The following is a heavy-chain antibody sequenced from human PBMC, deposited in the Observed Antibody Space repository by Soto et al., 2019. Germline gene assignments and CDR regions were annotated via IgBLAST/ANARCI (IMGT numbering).Heavy chain of an antibody. V-gene: IGHV1-69*01. CDR3: ARALYSLDTSAYSGAFDI. CDR2: IIPIFGTA. Sequence: QVQLVQSGAEVKKPGSSVRVSCKASGGTFSNYAISWVRQAPGQGLEWMGGIIPIFGTANYAQKFQGRVTITADESTTTAYMELSSLRSEDTAVYYCARALYSLDTSAYSGAFDIWGQGTMVTVSS. D-gene: IGHD3-22*01. CDR1: GGTFSNYA. J-gene: IGHJ3*02.